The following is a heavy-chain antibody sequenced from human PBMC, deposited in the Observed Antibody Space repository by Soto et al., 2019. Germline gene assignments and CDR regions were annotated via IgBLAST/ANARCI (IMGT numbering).Heavy chain of an antibody. Sequence: GGSLRLSCEASGFTFSTSTMNWVRQAPGKGLEWVSGLSGGSRFTYYADSVKGRFTISRDDSKNMAFLQMNSLRSDDTAVYYCPKSGPTNHFDYWGQGSLVTSPQ. CDR1: GFTFSTST. D-gene: IGHD1-26*01. CDR3: PKSGPTNHFDY. CDR2: LSGGSRFT. J-gene: IGHJ4*02. V-gene: IGHV3-23*01.